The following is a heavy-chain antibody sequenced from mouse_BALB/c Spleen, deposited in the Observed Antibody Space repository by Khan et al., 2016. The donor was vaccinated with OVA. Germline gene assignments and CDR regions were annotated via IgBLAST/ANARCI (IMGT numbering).Heavy chain of an antibody. V-gene: IGHV14-3*02. Sequence: EVQLQESGAELVKPGASVKLSCTASGFNIKDTHMHWVKQRPEQGLEWIGRIDPANDNSKYDPRFQGQATITADTSSNTAYLHLSSLTSEDTAVYYCAPAGTGDYFDYWGQGTTLTVSS. J-gene: IGHJ2*01. CDR2: IDPANDNS. D-gene: IGHD4-1*01. CDR1: GFNIKDTH. CDR3: APAGTGDYFDY.